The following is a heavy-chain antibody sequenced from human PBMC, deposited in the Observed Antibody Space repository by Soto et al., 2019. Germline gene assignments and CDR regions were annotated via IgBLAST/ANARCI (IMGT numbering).Heavy chain of an antibody. Sequence: SVKVSCKASGDTFSNYGISWVRQAPGQGLEGMGVIIPMSDSANYAQKFQDRLTITADGSTSTAYMEMSSLRFADTAVYYCARGAAYYYDSSGQFPPPSWGMDVWGQGTTVTVSS. D-gene: IGHD3-22*01. CDR2: IIPMSDSA. CDR3: ARGAAYYYDSSGQFPPPSWGMDV. J-gene: IGHJ6*02. CDR1: GDTFSNYG. V-gene: IGHV1-69*13.